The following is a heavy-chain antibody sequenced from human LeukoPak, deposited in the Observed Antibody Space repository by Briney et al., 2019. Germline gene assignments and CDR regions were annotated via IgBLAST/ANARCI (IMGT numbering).Heavy chain of an antibody. J-gene: IGHJ6*02. CDR1: GYTFTGYY. CDR2: INPNSGGT. Sequence: ASVTVSCKASGYTFTGYYMHWVRQAPGQEVEWMGWINPNSGGTNYAQRFQGRVTMPRDTSISTAYMELSRLRSGDTAVYYCAREGVYRYFDWLPHYYYYGMDVWGQGTTVTVSS. D-gene: IGHD3-9*01. CDR3: AREGVYRYFDWLPHYYYYGMDV. V-gene: IGHV1-2*02.